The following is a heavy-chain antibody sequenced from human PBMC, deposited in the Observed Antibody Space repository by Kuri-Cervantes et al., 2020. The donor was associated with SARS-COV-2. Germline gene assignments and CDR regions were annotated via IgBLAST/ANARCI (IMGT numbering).Heavy chain of an antibody. CDR1: GFTFSSYA. V-gene: IGHV3-30-3*01. Sequence: GGSLRLSCAASGFTFSSYAMHWVRQAPGKGLEWVAVISYDGSNKYYADSVKGRFTISRDNSKNTLYLQTNSLRAEDTAVYYCARGGGYDFWSGFDSWGQGTLVTVSS. CDR3: ARGGGYDFWSGFDS. CDR2: ISYDGSNK. J-gene: IGHJ4*02. D-gene: IGHD3-3*01.